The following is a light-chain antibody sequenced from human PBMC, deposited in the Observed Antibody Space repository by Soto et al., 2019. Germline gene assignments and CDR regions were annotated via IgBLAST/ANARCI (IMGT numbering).Light chain of an antibody. CDR3: QQLDSYPLT. J-gene: IGKJ4*01. V-gene: IGKV1-9*01. CDR2: VAS. CDR1: QDISTY. Sequence: FLSASVGDRVTLTCRASQDISTYLAWYQQKPGKAPNLLIYVASTLQDGVPSRFSGTGSGTEFTLTITNLQPADFATYYCQQLDSYPLTFGGGTEVEIK.